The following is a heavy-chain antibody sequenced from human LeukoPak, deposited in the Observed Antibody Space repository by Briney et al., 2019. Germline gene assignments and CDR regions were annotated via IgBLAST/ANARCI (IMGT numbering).Heavy chain of an antibody. CDR3: AREGQWLVEYYFDY. J-gene: IGHJ4*02. D-gene: IGHD6-19*01. V-gene: IGHV3-33*01. Sequence: PGRSLRLSCAASGFSFSSYGMHWVRQAPGKGLEWVAVVWYAGSNKYYADSVKGRFTISRDNAKNSLYLQMNSLRAEDTAVYYCAREGQWLVEYYFDYWGQGTLVTVSS. CDR1: GFSFSSYG. CDR2: VWYAGSNK.